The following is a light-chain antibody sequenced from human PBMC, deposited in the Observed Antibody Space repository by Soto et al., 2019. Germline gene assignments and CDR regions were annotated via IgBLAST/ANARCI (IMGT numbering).Light chain of an antibody. Sequence: DIQMTQSPSSLSASVGDRVTITCRASQSITNYLNWYQVKPGKAPNLLIYAASILQSGVPSRFTGSGSGTDFSLTISSLQPEDFATYYCQHTYTAPRYTFGQGTKLEIK. V-gene: IGKV1-39*01. CDR1: QSITNY. CDR2: AAS. J-gene: IGKJ2*01. CDR3: QHTYTAPRYT.